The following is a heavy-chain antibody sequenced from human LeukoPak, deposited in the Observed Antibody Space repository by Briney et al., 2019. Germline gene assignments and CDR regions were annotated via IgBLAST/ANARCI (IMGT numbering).Heavy chain of an antibody. D-gene: IGHD2-2*01. Sequence: PSETLSLTCAVYGFSFSGYYWSWIRQPPGKGLEWIGEINHSGSTNYNPSLKSRVTISVDTSKNQFSLKLSSVTAADPAVYYCAHGYCSSTSCRGNWFDPWGQGTLVTV. V-gene: IGHV4-34*01. CDR3: AHGYCSSTSCRGNWFDP. CDR1: GFSFSGYY. J-gene: IGHJ5*02. CDR2: INHSGST.